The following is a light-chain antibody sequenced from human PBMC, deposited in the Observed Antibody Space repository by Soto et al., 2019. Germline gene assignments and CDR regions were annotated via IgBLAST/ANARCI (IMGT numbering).Light chain of an antibody. CDR3: HSYDSSLGGADV. CDR2: GNN. J-gene: IGLJ1*01. V-gene: IGLV1-40*01. Sequence: QSVLTQPPSVSGAPGQRVTISCTGSSSNIGAGYDVHWYQQLPGTAPKLLIYGNNNRPSGDPDRFSGSKSGTSASLAITGLQAEDEADYYCHSYDSSLGGADVFVTGTKLTVL. CDR1: SSNIGAGYD.